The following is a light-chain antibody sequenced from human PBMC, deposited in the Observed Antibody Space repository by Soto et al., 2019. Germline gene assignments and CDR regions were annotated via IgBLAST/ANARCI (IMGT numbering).Light chain of an antibody. CDR1: QSVRSSY. V-gene: IGKV3-20*01. CDR3: QQYGSSPVT. CDR2: GPS. J-gene: IGKJ5*01. Sequence: EIVLTQSPGTLSLSPGERATLSCRASQSVRSSYLAWYQQKPGQAPRLLIYGPSSRATGIPDRFSGSGSGTDFTLTISRLEPEDFALYYCQQYGSSPVTFGQGTRLEIK.